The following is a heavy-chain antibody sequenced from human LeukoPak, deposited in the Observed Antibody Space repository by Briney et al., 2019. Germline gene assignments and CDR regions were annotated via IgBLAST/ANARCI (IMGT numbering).Heavy chain of an antibody. V-gene: IGHV3-30*03. Sequence: GGSLRLSCAASGFTFSSYGMHWVRQAPGKGLEWVAVISYDGSNKYYADSVKGRFTISRDNSKNTLYLQMNSLRAEDTAVYYCASSYDYGDLWGQGTPVTVSS. CDR3: ASSYDYGDL. D-gene: IGHD4-17*01. CDR1: GFTFSSYG. CDR2: ISYDGSNK. J-gene: IGHJ5*02.